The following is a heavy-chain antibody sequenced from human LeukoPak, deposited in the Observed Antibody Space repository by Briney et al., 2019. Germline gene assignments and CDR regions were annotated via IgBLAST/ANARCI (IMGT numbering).Heavy chain of an antibody. J-gene: IGHJ4*02. V-gene: IGHV3-21*01. CDR3: ASLRGYSYGLNY. CDR1: GFTFSSYS. D-gene: IGHD5-18*01. Sequence: PGGSLRLSCAASGFTFSSYSMNWVRQAPGKGLEWVSSISSSGSYIYYADSVKGRFTISRDNAKNSLYLQMNSLRAEDTAVYYCASLRGYSYGLNYWGQGTLVTVSS. CDR2: ISSSGSYI.